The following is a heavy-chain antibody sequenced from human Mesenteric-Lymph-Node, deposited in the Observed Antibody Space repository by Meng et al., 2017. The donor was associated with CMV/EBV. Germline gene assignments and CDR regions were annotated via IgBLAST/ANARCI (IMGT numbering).Heavy chain of an antibody. Sequence: QSVAGLLTPSAPLSLTCAVYGGSFSGYYWSWIRQPRGKGLELIGEINHSGSTNYTPSLKSRVTISVDTSKNQFSLKLSSVTAADTAVYYCARHQRWLKSEGGFNYWGQGTLVTVSS. D-gene: IGHD4-23*01. V-gene: IGHV4-34*01. CDR2: INHSGST. J-gene: IGHJ4*02. CDR3: ARHQRWLKSEGGFNY. CDR1: GGSFSGYY.